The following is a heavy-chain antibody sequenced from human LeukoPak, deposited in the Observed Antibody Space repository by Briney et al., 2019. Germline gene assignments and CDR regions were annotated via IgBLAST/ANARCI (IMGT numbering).Heavy chain of an antibody. CDR2: VRSDGNTK. D-gene: IGHD2-2*01. CDR1: RHSFSTYG. V-gene: IGHV3-30*02. J-gene: IGHJ6*03. Sequence: PGGSLRLSCAASRHSFSTYGMHWVRQAPGKGLEWVAFVRSDGNTKYYADSVKGRFTISIENSKNTLYLEMKSLRAEDASVYYFAQVLGYFSSTSHYGGKYYYMDVWGKGTTVTVSS. CDR3: AQVLGYFSSTSHYGGKYYYMDV.